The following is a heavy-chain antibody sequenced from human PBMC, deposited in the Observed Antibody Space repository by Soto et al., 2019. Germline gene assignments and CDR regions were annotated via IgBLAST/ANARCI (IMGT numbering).Heavy chain of an antibody. CDR2: ISCYNGDT. J-gene: IGHJ4*02. Sequence: ASVKVSCKASGYTFNRHGISWVRQAPGQGLEWMGWISCYNGDTNYAQKFQGRVTMTRDTSTSAVYMELSSLRSEDTAVYYCARDRNRDGYRDYWGQGTLVTVSS. D-gene: IGHD5-12*01. CDR1: GYTFNRHG. V-gene: IGHV1-18*01. CDR3: ARDRNRDGYRDY.